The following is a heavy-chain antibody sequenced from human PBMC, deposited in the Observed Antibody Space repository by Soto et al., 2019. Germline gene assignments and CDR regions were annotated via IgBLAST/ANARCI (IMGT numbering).Heavy chain of an antibody. CDR1: GGTFSSYA. J-gene: IGHJ6*02. CDR2: IIPIFGTA. V-gene: IGHV1-69*12. Sequence: QVQLVQSGAEVKKPGSSVKVSCKASGGTFSSYAISWVRQAPGQGLEWMGGIIPIFGTANYAQKFQGRVTITADESTSTAYMERSSLRSEDTAVYYCARDPLVGSEDYYDGMDVWGQGTTVTGSS. D-gene: IGHD3-10*01. CDR3: ARDPLVGSEDYYDGMDV.